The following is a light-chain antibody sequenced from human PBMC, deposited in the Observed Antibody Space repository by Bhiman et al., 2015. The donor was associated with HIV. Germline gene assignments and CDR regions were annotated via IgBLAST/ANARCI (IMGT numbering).Light chain of an antibody. J-gene: IGLJ1*01. V-gene: IGLV1-51*02. CDR1: NIGSKS. Sequence: GPGKTARITCGGNNIGSKSVHWYQQLPGTAPKLLIYENTKRPSGIPDRFSGSKSGTSATLGITGLQTGDEGDYYCGTWDRSLSAGGVFGTGTKVTVL. CDR2: ENT. CDR3: GTWDRSLSAGGV.